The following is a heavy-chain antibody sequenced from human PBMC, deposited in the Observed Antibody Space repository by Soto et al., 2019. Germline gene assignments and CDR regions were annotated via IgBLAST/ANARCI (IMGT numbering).Heavy chain of an antibody. CDR2: INHSGST. CDR3: ARLHGYCISSSCHGHYAMDV. V-gene: IGHV4-34*01. Sequence: PSETLSLTCAVSGGSISSGGYSWSWIRQPPGKGLNWIGEINHSGSTNYNPSLKSRVTISVDTSKNQFSLKLSSVTAADTAVYYCARLHGYCISSSCHGHYAMDVWGQGTTVTVSS. D-gene: IGHD2-2*01. J-gene: IGHJ6*02. CDR1: GGSISSGGYS.